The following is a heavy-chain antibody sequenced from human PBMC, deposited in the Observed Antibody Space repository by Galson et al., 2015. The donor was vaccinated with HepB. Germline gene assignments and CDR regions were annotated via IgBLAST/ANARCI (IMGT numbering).Heavy chain of an antibody. CDR2: INPSDGST. V-gene: IGHV1-46*01. J-gene: IGHJ4*02. D-gene: IGHD6-25*01. CDR1: GYTFTSYY. Sequence: SVKVSCKASGYTFTSYYMHWVRQAPGQGLEWMETINPSDGSTSYAQNFQGRVTMTRDTSTSTVYMELSSLRSEDTAVYYCARGSGGYSANFDYWGQGTLVTVSS. CDR3: ARGSGGYSANFDY.